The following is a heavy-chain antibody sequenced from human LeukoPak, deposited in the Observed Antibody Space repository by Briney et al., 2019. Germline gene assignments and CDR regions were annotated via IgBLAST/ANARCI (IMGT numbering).Heavy chain of an antibody. V-gene: IGHV1-46*01. CDR1: GFTFTGYY. Sequence: ASVKVSCKASGFTFTGYYMHWVRQAPGQGLEWMGIINPSGGSTSYAQKFQGRVTMTRDTSTSTVYMELSSLRSEDTAVYYCARDPGSSSWYGSYYYYYYMDVWGKGTTVTISS. D-gene: IGHD6-13*01. CDR3: ARDPGSSSWYGSYYYYYYMDV. J-gene: IGHJ6*03. CDR2: INPSGGST.